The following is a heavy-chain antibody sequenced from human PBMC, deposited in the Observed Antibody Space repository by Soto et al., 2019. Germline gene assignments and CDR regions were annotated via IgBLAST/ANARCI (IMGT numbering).Heavy chain of an antibody. J-gene: IGHJ4*02. Sequence: SVKVSCKASGGTFSSYAISWVRQAPGQGLEWMGGIIPIFGTANYAQKFQGRVTITADESTSTAYMELSSLRSEDTAVYYCARDYYDSSGYSPLQFDYWGQGTLVTVSS. D-gene: IGHD3-22*01. CDR2: IIPIFGTA. CDR3: ARDYYDSSGYSPLQFDY. V-gene: IGHV1-69*13. CDR1: GGTFSSYA.